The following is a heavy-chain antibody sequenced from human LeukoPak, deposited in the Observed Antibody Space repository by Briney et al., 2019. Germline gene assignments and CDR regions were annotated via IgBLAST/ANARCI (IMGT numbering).Heavy chain of an antibody. CDR1: GFTFSDYY. V-gene: IGHV3-11*01. CDR3: RRNYGLIVSKRIFDI. J-gene: IGHJ3*02. Sequence: GGSLRLSCAASGFTFSDYYMGWIRQAPGKGLEWVSYISGNSSSIYYEDSVKGRLSLYLQMNSLRDEVTDEYYCRRNYGLIVSKRIFDIWGQGTMVTVSS. D-gene: IGHD3-3*01. CDR2: ISGNSSSI.